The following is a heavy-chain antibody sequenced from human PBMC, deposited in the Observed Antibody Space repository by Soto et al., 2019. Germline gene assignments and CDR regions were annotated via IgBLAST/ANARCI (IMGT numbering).Heavy chain of an antibody. CDR1: GGSIGSGGYY. Sequence: SETLSLTCTVSGGSIGSGGYYWSWIRQHPGKGLEWIGYIYYSGSTYYNPSLKSRVTISVDTSKNQFSLKLSSVTAADTAVYYCARVTYYDFWSGPLYGMGVWGQGTTVTVSS. CDR2: IYYSGST. J-gene: IGHJ6*02. D-gene: IGHD3-3*01. V-gene: IGHV4-31*02. CDR3: ARVTYYDFWSGPLYGMGV.